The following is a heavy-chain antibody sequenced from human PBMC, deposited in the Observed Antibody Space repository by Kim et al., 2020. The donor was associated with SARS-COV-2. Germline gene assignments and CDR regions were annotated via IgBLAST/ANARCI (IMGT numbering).Heavy chain of an antibody. CDR1: GFTFSDYY. J-gene: IGHJ4*02. V-gene: IGHV3-11*06. CDR3: ARGVWDFDY. CDR2: ISSSSSYT. D-gene: IGHD3-16*01. Sequence: GGSLRLSCAASGFTFSDYYMSWIRQAPGKGLEWVSYISSSSSYTNYADSAKGRFTISRDNAKNSLYLQMNSLRAEDTAVYYCARGVWDFDYWGQGTLVTVSS.